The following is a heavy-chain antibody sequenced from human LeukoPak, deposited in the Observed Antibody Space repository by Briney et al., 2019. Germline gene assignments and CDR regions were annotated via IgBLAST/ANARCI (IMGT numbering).Heavy chain of an antibody. Sequence: PGRSLRLSCAASGFTFSGYGIHWVRQAPGKGLEWVALIWYDGSNKYYADSVKGRFTISRDNSKNTLYLQMNSLRAEDTAVYYCARDQYDSSGYYDYWGQGTLVSVSS. CDR2: IWYDGSNK. CDR3: ARDQYDSSGYYDY. CDR1: GFTFSGYG. J-gene: IGHJ4*02. V-gene: IGHV3-33*01. D-gene: IGHD3-22*01.